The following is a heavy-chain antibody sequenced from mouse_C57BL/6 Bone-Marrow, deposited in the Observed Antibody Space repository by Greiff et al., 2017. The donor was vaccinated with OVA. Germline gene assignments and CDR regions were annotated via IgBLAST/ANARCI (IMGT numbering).Heavy chain of an antibody. CDR1: GYTFTGYW. D-gene: IGHD2-2*01. V-gene: IGHV1-9*01. J-gene: IGHJ1*03. CDR2: ILPGSGST. CDR3: LGMVTTWYFDV. Sequence: QVQLKESGAELMKPGASVKLSCKATGYTFTGYWIEWVKQRPGHGLEWIGEILPGSGSTNYNEKLKGKATFTADTSSHTAYMQRSSLTTEDSAIYYCLGMVTTWYFDVWGTGTTVTVSS.